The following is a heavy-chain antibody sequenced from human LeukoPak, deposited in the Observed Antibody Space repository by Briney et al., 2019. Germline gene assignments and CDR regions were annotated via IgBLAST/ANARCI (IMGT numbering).Heavy chain of an antibody. Sequence: SETLSLSCTVSGGSISGDYWSWIRQSPGKGLDWVGYIHYTGSTNYNPSLKSRVTISVDTSKNQFSLKLSSVTAADTAVYYCASLHGSSTAVFDFGGQGTLVTVSS. CDR1: GGSISGDY. V-gene: IGHV4-59*01. D-gene: IGHD2-2*01. CDR2: IHYTGST. J-gene: IGHJ4*02. CDR3: ASLHGSSTAVFDF.